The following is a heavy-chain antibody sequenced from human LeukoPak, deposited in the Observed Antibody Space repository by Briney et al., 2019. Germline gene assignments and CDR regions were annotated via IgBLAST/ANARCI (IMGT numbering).Heavy chain of an antibody. V-gene: IGHV3-74*01. CDR1: GFTFSSYW. D-gene: IGHD3-10*01. J-gene: IGHJ4*02. CDR2: IHSDGSST. Sequence: GGSLRLSCAASGFTFSSYWMHWFRQAPGKGLVWVSRIHSDGSSTIYADSVKGRFTISRDNAKNTLYLQMNSLRAEDTAMYFCVRDVGAVRGEVYFDYWGQGTLVTVSS. CDR3: VRDVGAVRGEVYFDY.